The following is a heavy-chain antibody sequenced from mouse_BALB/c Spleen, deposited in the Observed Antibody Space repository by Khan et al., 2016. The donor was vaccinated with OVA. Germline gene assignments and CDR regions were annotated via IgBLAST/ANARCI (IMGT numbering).Heavy chain of an antibody. CDR3: ARDGSRYNYAMDY. D-gene: IGHD2-3*01. CDR1: GYSITSDYA. V-gene: IGHV3-2*02. CDR2: ISYSGST. J-gene: IGHJ4*01. Sequence: VQLKVSGPGLVKPSQSLSLPCTVTGYSITSDYAWNWIRQFPGNKLEWMGYISYSGSTNYNPALKSRISITRDTSRNQFFLQLNSVTTEDTATYYCARDGSRYNYAMDYWGQGTSVTVSS.